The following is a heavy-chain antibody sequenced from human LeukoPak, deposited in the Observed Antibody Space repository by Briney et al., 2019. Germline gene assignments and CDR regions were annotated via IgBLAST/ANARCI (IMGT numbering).Heavy chain of an antibody. D-gene: IGHD6-13*01. V-gene: IGHV4-34*01. Sequence: SETLSLTCAVYGGSFSGYYWSWIRQPPGKGLEWIGEINHSGSTNYNPSLKSRVTISVDTSKNQFSLKLSSVTAADTAVYYCARHYSSSWYSLVWFDPWGQGTLVTVSS. CDR2: INHSGST. CDR1: GGSFSGYY. CDR3: ARHYSSSWYSLVWFDP. J-gene: IGHJ5*02.